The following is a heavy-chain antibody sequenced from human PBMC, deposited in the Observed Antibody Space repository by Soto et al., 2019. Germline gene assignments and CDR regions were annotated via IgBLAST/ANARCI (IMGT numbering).Heavy chain of an antibody. J-gene: IGHJ6*03. V-gene: IGHV6-1*01. Sequence: PSQTLSLTCDTSGYSVSSNSAGWNWIRQTPSRGLEWLGRTHYKSKWYYTYAASVKSRITVSPDTSKNQFSLQLTSVTPEDTAVYYCARGSWDDVSGHYYMDVWDKGTTVTVSS. D-gene: IGHD1-1*01. CDR3: ARGSWDDVSGHYYMDV. CDR2: THYKSKWYY. CDR1: GYSVSSNSAG.